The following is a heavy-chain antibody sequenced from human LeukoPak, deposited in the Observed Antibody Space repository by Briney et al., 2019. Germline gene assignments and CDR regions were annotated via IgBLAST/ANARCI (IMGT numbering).Heavy chain of an antibody. CDR3: ARDKMATTHAFEI. J-gene: IGHJ3*02. Sequence: GGSLRLSCAASGFTFSSYWMSWVRQAPGKGLEWVANIKQDGSEKYYVDSVKGRFTISRDNAKNSLYLQTNSLRAEDTAVYYCARDKMATTHAFEIWGQGTMVTVSS. CDR1: GFTFSSYW. D-gene: IGHD5-24*01. V-gene: IGHV3-7*01. CDR2: IKQDGSEK.